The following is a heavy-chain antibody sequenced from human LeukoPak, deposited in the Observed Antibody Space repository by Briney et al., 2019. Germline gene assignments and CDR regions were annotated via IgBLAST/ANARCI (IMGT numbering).Heavy chain of an antibody. CDR1: GYTFTSYG. D-gene: IGHD6-13*01. Sequence: ASVKVSCKASGYTFTSYGISWVRQAPGQGLEWMGWISAYNGNTNYAQKLQGRVTITRDTSATTVYVELSSLRSEDTAVYYCARDIDRVFNWFDPWGQGTLVTVSS. CDR2: ISAYNGNT. CDR3: ARDIDRVFNWFDP. J-gene: IGHJ5*02. V-gene: IGHV1-18*01.